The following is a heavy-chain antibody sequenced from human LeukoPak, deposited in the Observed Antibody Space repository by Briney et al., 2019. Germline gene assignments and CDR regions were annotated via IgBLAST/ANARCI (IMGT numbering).Heavy chain of an antibody. CDR1: GGSISSYY. Sequence: SETLSLTCTVSGGSISSYYWSWIRQPPGKGLEWIGYIYYSGSTNYNPSLKSRVTISIDTSKNQFSLKLSSVTAADTAVYYCAGWGFANYYYYYGMDVGGQGTTVTVSS. D-gene: IGHD6-19*01. CDR2: IYYSGST. J-gene: IGHJ6*02. V-gene: IGHV4-59*01. CDR3: AGWGFANYYYYYGMDV.